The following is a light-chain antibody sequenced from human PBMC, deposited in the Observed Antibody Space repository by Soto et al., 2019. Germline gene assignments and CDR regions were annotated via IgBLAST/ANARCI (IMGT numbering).Light chain of an antibody. CDR2: DAS. CDR3: QQYGSSGT. V-gene: IGKV3-20*01. Sequence: ETVMTQSPATLSVSPGEGGTLSCRATENINQNLAWYQQKPGQAPRLLIYDASTRATGIPDRFSGSGSGTDFTLTISRLEPEGFAVYYCQQYGSSGTFGQGTKVDIK. CDR1: ENINQN. J-gene: IGKJ1*01.